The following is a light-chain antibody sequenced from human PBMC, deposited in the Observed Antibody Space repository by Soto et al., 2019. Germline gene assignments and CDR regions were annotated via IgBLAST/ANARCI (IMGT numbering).Light chain of an antibody. CDR3: QQYNNWPQT. CDR1: QSVNYN. CDR2: ITS. J-gene: IGKJ1*01. V-gene: IGKV3-15*01. Sequence: IVLTQSPATLSVSPGERATLSCRASQSVNYNLAWYQQKPGHAPRLLIYITSTRATGIPARFSGSGSGTEFTLTISSLQSEDSAVYYCQQYNNWPQTFGQGTKVDIK.